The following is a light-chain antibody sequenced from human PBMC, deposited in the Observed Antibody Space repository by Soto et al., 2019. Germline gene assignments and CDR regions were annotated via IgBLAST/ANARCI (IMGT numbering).Light chain of an antibody. V-gene: IGLV2-11*01. Sequence: QSALTQPRSVSESPGQSVTISCTGTSSDVGGYNYVSWYQQHPGKAPKLMIYDVSKRPSGVPDRFSGSKCGNTASMTISGLQAEDVADYYCCSYAGSYTWVFGGGTKLTVL. CDR1: SSDVGGYNY. J-gene: IGLJ3*02. CDR3: CSYAGSYTWV. CDR2: DVS.